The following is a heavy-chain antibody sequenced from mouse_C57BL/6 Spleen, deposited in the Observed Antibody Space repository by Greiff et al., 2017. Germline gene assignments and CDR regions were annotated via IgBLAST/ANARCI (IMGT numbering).Heavy chain of an antibody. V-gene: IGHV1-19*01. CDR3: AGHYDWFAY. CDR2: INPYNGGT. Sequence: VQLKQSGPVLVKPGASVKMSCTASGYTFTDYYMNWVKQSHGKSLEWIGVINPYNGGTSYNQKFKGKATLTVDKSSSTAYMELNSLTSEGSAVXCCAGHYDWFAYWGQGTLVTVSA. CDR1: GYTFTDYY. J-gene: IGHJ3*01. D-gene: IGHD2-4*01.